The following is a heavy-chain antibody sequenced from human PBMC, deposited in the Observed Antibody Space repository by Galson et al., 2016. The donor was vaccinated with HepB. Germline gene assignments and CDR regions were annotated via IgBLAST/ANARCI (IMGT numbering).Heavy chain of an antibody. CDR2: ISYDGSNK. CDR3: AKEDSSGYSFDY. V-gene: IGHV3-30*18. Sequence: SLRLSCAASGFTFSSYGMHWVRQAPGKGLEWVAVISYDGSNKYYADSVKGRFTISRDNSKNTLYLQMNSLRAEDTAVYYCAKEDSSGYSFDYWGQGTLVTVSS. J-gene: IGHJ4*02. CDR1: GFTFSSYG. D-gene: IGHD3-22*01.